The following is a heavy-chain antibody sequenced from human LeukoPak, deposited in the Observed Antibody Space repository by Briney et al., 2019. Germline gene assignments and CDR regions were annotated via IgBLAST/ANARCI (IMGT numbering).Heavy chain of an antibody. D-gene: IGHD2-21*01. J-gene: IGHJ4*02. CDR3: TKDHRWALPD. CDR2: ISGSGDTT. CDR1: GFTFSSYA. V-gene: IGHV3-23*01. Sequence: GGSLRLSXAASGFTFSSYAMSWVRQAPGKGLEWVSAISGSGDTTYYADSVKGRFTVSRDNSKNTLYLQMNSLRTEDTAVYYCTKDHRWALPDWGQGTLVTVSS.